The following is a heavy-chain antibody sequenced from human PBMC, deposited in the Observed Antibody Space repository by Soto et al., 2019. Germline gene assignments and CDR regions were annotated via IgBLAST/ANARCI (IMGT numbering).Heavy chain of an antibody. Sequence: QLQLQESGPGLVKPSETLSLTCTVSGDSISSSSYYWGWIRQPPGKGLEWIGYIYYSGSTNYNPSLKSRVTVSVDTSKNQFSLKVSSVTAADTAVYYCARSRIAVAGFFDSWGQGTLVTVSS. J-gene: IGHJ4*02. CDR1: GDSISSSSYY. V-gene: IGHV4-61*05. CDR2: IYYSGST. D-gene: IGHD6-19*01. CDR3: ARSRIAVAGFFDS.